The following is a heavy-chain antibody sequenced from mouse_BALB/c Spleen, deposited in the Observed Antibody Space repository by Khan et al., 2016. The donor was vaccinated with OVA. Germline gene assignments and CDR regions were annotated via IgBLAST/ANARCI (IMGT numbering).Heavy chain of an antibody. J-gene: IGHJ4*01. CDR1: GYTFSTYW. CDR2: INPSPGYN. CDR3: STSGHYGGRYYFAMDY. D-gene: IGHD1-1*01. Sequence: QVQLKQSGAELAKPGASVMMSCKASGYTFSTYWMHWVKQRPGQGLEWIGYINPSPGYNEYNQKFKDKATLTADKSSTTAYLQLNSLTSEDAAVYYWSTSGHYGGRYYFAMDYGGQGTSVTVSS. V-gene: IGHV1-7*01.